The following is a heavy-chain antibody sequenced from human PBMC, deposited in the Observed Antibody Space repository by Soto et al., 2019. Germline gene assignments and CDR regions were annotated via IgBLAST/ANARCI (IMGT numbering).Heavy chain of an antibody. J-gene: IGHJ4*02. CDR1: GFTFSSYA. V-gene: IGHV3-30-3*01. D-gene: IGHD2-15*01. CDR3: ARAGCSGGSCFKGGDYFDY. Sequence: QVQLVESGGGVVQPGRSLRLSCAASGFTFSSYAMHWVRQAPGKGLEWVAVISYDGSNKYYADSVKGRFTISRDNSKNTLYLQMNSLRAEDTAVYYCARAGCSGGSCFKGGDYFDYWGQGTLVTVSS. CDR2: ISYDGSNK.